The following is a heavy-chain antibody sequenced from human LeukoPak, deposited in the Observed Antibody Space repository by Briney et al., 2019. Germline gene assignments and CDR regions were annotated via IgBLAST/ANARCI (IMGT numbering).Heavy chain of an antibody. D-gene: IGHD3-10*01. CDR3: ARARFGELLN. CDR1: GFTFSSYS. J-gene: IGHJ4*02. V-gene: IGHV3-48*01. Sequence: GGSLRLSCAASGFTFSSYSMNWVRQAPGKGLEWVSYIGTSSSTRYYADSVKGRFTISRDNSKNTLYLQMNSLRAEDTAVYYCARARFGELLNWGQGTLVTVSS. CDR2: IGTSSSTR.